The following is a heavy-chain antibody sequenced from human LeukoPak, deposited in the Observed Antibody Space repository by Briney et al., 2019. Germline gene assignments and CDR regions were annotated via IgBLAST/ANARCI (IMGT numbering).Heavy chain of an antibody. J-gene: IGHJ4*02. CDR1: GFTFIDYD. CDR2: IRSDGSTI. CDR3: AREGRGYYGDFDH. V-gene: IGHV3-11*01. Sequence: GGSLRLSCSASGFTFIDYDVNWIRQAPGKGLEWVSYIRSDGSTIYDADSVKGRFFISRDNARNSLYLQMNSLRAEDTAVYYCAREGRGYYGDFDHWGQGTLVTVSS. D-gene: IGHD3-22*01.